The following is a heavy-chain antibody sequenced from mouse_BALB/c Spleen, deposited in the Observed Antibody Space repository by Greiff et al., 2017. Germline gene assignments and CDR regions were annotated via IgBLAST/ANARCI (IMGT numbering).Heavy chain of an antibody. Sequence: EVKLLESGGGLVKPGGSLKLSCAASGFTFSSYAMSWVRQTPEKRLEWVATISSGGSYTYYPDSVKGRFTISRDNAKNTLYLQMSSLRSEDTAMYYCARHEGGFAYWGQGTLVTVSA. J-gene: IGHJ3*01. V-gene: IGHV5-9-3*01. CDR3: ARHEGGFAY. CDR1: GFTFSSYA. CDR2: ISSGGSYT.